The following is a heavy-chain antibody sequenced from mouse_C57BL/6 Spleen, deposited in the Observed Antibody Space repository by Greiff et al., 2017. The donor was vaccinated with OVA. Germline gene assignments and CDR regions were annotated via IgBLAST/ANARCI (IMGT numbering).Heavy chain of an antibody. J-gene: IGHJ4*01. Sequence: EVKLQESGEGLVKPGGSLKLSCAASGFTFSSYAMSWVRQTPEKRLEWVAYISSGGDYIYYADTVKGRFTISRDNARNTLYLQMSSLKSEDTAMYYCTTAYYSNYLYAMDYWGQGTSVTVSS. CDR3: TTAYYSNYLYAMDY. V-gene: IGHV5-9-1*02. CDR1: GFTFSSYA. D-gene: IGHD2-5*01. CDR2: ISSGGDYI.